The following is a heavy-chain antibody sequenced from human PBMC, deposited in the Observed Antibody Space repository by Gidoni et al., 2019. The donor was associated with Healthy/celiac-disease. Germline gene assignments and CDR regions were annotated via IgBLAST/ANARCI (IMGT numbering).Heavy chain of an antibody. D-gene: IGHD3-3*01. V-gene: IGHV1-8*01. CDR3: ASYIPIFGVVIMDV. J-gene: IGHJ6*02. CDR1: GYTVTSYD. Sequence: QVQLVQSGAEVKKPGAAVKVSCKAAGYTVTSYDINWVRQATGQGLEWMGWMNPNSGNTGYAQKFQGRVTMTRNTSISTAYMELRSLSSEDTAVYYCASYIPIFGVVIMDVWGQGTTVTVSS. CDR2: MNPNSGNT.